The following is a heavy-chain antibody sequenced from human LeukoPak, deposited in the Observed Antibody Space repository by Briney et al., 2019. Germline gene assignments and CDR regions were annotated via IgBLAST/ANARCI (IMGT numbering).Heavy chain of an antibody. CDR1: VCTLSDNY. D-gene: IGHD5-24*01. CDR2: IYSGGST. CDR3: ARLEMATITHAFDI. J-gene: IGHJ3*02. Sequence: PWGSLRLSCAHSVCTLSDNYMTGVRQAPGRGLEGVSVIYSGGSTYYADSVKGRFPISRHDPKNPLFLPMNSLRPEDTAVYYCARLEMATITHAFDIWGQGAMVTVSS. V-gene: IGHV3-53*04.